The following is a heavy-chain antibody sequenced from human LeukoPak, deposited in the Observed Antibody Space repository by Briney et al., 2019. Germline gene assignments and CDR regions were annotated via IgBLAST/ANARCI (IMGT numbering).Heavy chain of an antibody. D-gene: IGHD2-15*01. CDR3: ARRAGYCSGGSCEYFEY. Sequence: PGESLKISCKGLGYSFSSYWNAWVRQRPGKGLEWMGIIYPGGSETRYDPSFQGQVTISADSSTSTAYLQWSSLRASDTAMYYCARRAGYCSGGSCEYFEYWGQGTLVTVSS. CDR2: IYPGGSET. V-gene: IGHV5-51*01. CDR1: GYSFSSYW. J-gene: IGHJ4*02.